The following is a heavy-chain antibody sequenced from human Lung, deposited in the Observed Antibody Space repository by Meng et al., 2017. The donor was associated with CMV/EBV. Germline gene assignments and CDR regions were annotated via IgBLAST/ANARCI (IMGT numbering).Heavy chain of an antibody. CDR2: RHYSGTT. Sequence: SXTXSPXCRLSGGXTDNAQSYWGWIRQFPGKGLEWIGYRHYSGTTYYNPSLKSRLFISIDTSKNNFSMRLNSVTAADTAVYCCIRVYHDLRAAPYSGSNWFDPWXQGIXVTVSS. J-gene: IGHJ5*02. CDR1: GGXTDNAQSY. V-gene: IGHV4-31*03. CDR3: IRVYHDLRAAPYSGSNWFDP. D-gene: IGHD3/OR15-3a*01.